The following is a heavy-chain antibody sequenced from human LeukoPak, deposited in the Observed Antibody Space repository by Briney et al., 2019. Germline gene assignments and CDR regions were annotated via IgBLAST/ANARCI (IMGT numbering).Heavy chain of an antibody. J-gene: IGHJ4*02. CDR3: ARSSRYDIWTGYPY. CDR1: GYTFTGYY. Sequence: ASVTVSCKASGYTFTGYYMHWVRQAPGQGLEWMGWINANSGGTNYAQKFQGRVTMTRDTSISTAYMELSRLRSDDTAVYYCARSSRYDIWTGYPYWGQGTLVTVSA. D-gene: IGHD3-9*01. CDR2: INANSGGT. V-gene: IGHV1-2*02.